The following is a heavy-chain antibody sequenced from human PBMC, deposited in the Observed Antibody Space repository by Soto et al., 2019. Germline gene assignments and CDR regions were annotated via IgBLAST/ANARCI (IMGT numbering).Heavy chain of an antibody. CDR1: GFSLSTSGVG. D-gene: IGHD2-2*02. J-gene: IGHJ4*02. CDR3: SHSGDCSSTSCYIMVYFDY. V-gene: IGHV2-5*02. CDR2: IYWDDDK. Sequence: QITLKESGPTLVKPTQTLTLTCTFSGFSLSTSGVGVGWIRQPPGKALAWLALIYWDDDKRYSPSLKSRLTITKDASKNQVVLTMTNMDPVDTATCYSSHSGDCSSTSCYIMVYFDYWGQGTLVTVS.